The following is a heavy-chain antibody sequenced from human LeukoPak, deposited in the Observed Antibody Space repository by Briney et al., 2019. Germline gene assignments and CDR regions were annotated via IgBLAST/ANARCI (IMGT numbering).Heavy chain of an antibody. V-gene: IGHV3-33*08. J-gene: IGHJ4*02. CDR2: IWYDGSNK. CDR3: ARRCRDGYPDY. D-gene: IGHD5-24*01. Sequence: GGSLRLSCEASGFTLSLFWMSWVRQAPGKGLEWVAVIWYDGSNKYYADSVKGRFTISRDNSKNMLYLQMNSLRAEDTAVYYCARRCRDGYPDYWGQGTLVTVSS. CDR1: GFTLSLFW.